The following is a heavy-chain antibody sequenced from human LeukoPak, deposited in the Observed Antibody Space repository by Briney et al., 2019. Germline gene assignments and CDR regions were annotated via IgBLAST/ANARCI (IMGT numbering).Heavy chain of an antibody. V-gene: IGHV3-11*01. Sequence: GRSLSLSCAASGFTFSDYYMSWISQAAGKGLGWVSYISSSGSTVYYADSVEGRFTISRDNAKNSLYLQMNSLRAEDTAVYYCARIEYSSSYIDYWGQGTLVTVSS. CDR1: GFTFSDYY. CDR2: ISSSGSTV. D-gene: IGHD6-6*01. J-gene: IGHJ4*02. CDR3: ARIEYSSSYIDY.